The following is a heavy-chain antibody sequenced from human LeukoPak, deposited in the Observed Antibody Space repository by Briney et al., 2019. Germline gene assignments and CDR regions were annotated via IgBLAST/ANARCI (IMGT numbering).Heavy chain of an antibody. CDR3: ARGSPYYYDSSGYGAFDI. J-gene: IGHJ3*02. V-gene: IGHV4-38-2*02. CDR2: IYHSGST. Sequence: SETLSLTCTVSGYSISSGYYWGWIRQPPGKGLEWIGSIYHSGSTYYNPSLKSRVAISVDTSKNQFSLKLSSVTAADTAAYYCARGSPYYYDSSGYGAFDIWGQGTMVTVSS. CDR1: GYSISSGYY. D-gene: IGHD3-22*01.